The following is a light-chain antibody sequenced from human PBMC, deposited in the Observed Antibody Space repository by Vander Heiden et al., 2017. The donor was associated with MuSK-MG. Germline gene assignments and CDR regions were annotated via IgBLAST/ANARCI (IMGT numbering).Light chain of an antibody. CDR3: CSDAGSYVV. CDR1: SSDVGVDNY. V-gene: IGLV2-11*02. CDR2: DVR. J-gene: IGLJ2*01. Sequence: QSALPQPRSVSGSPGQSVSISGPGTSSDVGVDNYVSWYQQHPGTTPKLMIYDVRKRPPRVPDRFSGSKSANTASLTISGLQAEDAADYYCCSDAGSYVVFGGGTKRTVL.